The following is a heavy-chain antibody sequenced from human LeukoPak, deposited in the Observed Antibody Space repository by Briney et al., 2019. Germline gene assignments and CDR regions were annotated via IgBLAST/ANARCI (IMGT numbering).Heavy chain of an antibody. D-gene: IGHD1-26*01. J-gene: IGHJ6*02. CDR1: GGSFSGYY. Sequence: SETLSLTCAVYGGSFSGYYWSWIRQPPGKGLDCIGEINHSVSTNYNPSLKSRVTISVDTSKNQFSLKLSSVTAADTAVYYCARGTFFRSYSSRYYYGMDVWGQGTTVTVSS. V-gene: IGHV4-34*01. CDR2: INHSVST. CDR3: ARGTFFRSYSSRYYYGMDV.